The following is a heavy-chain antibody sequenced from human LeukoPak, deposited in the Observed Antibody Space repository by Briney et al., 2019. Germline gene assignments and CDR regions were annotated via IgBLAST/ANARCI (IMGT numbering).Heavy chain of an antibody. D-gene: IGHD3-10*01. CDR3: ARRGGTMVRGVINRHYYYYYMDV. CDR1: GYTFTSYD. Sequence: ASVKVSCKASGYTFTSYDINWVRQATGQGLEWMGWMNPNSGNTVYAQKFQGRVTITRNTSISTAYMELSSLRSEDTAVYYCARRGGTMVRGVINRHYYYYYMDVWGKGTTVTVSS. V-gene: IGHV1-8*03. J-gene: IGHJ6*03. CDR2: MNPNSGNT.